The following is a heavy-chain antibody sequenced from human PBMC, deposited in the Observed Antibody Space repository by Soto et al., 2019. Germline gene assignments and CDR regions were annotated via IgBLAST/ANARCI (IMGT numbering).Heavy chain of an antibody. J-gene: IGHJ6*03. Sequence: VASVKVSCKASGYTFTSYYMHWVRQAPGQGLEWMGIINPSGGSTSYAQKFQGRVTMTRDTSTSTVYMELSSLRSEDTAVYYCARSSHDFWSGYLYYYYYYMDVWGKGTTVTVSS. V-gene: IGHV1-46*03. CDR1: GYTFTSYY. CDR3: ARSSHDFWSGYLYYYYYYMDV. CDR2: INPSGGST. D-gene: IGHD3-3*01.